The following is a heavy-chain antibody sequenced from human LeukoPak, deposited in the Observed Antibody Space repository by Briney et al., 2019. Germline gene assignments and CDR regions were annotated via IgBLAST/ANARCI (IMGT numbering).Heavy chain of an antibody. CDR3: ARERMSGMDV. J-gene: IGHJ6*02. CDR2: IYYRGST. CDR1: GGSISSYY. V-gene: IGHV4-59*01. Sequence: SETLSLTCTVSGGSISSYYWSWIRQPPGKGLEWMGYIYYRGSTNYNPSLKSRVTISVDTSKNQFSLKLSSVTAADTAVYYCARERMSGMDVWGQGTTVTVSS. D-gene: IGHD2-8*01.